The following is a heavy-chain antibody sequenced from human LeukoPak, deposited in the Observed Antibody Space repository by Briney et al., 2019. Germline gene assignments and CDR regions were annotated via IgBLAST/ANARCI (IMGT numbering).Heavy chain of an antibody. Sequence: GASVKVSCKASGGTFSSYAISWVRQAPGQGLEWMGIINPSGGSTSYAQKFQGRVTMTRDTSTSTVYMELSSLRSEDTAVYYCAKGTDYGDYHDYWGQGTLVTVSS. CDR1: GGTFSSYA. J-gene: IGHJ4*02. CDR2: INPSGGST. D-gene: IGHD4-17*01. CDR3: AKGTDYGDYHDY. V-gene: IGHV1-46*01.